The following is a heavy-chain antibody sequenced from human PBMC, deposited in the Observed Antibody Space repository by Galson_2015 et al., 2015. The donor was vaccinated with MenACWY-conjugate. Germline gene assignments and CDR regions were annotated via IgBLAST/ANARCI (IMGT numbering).Heavy chain of an antibody. V-gene: IGHV4-59*08. J-gene: IGHJ4*02. CDR1: GGSIDSYC. CDR3: VRRYCSGGSCHIFDS. D-gene: IGHD2-15*01. Sequence: SKTLSLTCTVSGGSIDSYCWSWIRQPPGKGLEYIGGIYYSGSANYNPSLNSRVTISVDTSKKQFSLRLSSVTAADTAMYYCVRRYCSGGSCHIFDSWGQGIMVIVSS. CDR2: IYYSGSA.